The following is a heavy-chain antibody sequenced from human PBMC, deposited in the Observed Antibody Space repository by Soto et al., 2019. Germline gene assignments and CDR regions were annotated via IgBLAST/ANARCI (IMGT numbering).Heavy chain of an antibody. CDR2: IYYSGST. CDR3: ARQGIVPVPYGMDV. V-gene: IGHV4-39*01. J-gene: IGHJ6*02. CDR1: GGSISSSSYY. Sequence: SETLSLTCTVSGGSISSSSYYWGWVRQPPGKGLEWIGSIYYSGSTYYNPSLKSRVTISVDTSKNQFSLKLSSVTAADTAVYYCARQGIVPVPYGMDVWGQGTTVTVSS. D-gene: IGHD2-8*01.